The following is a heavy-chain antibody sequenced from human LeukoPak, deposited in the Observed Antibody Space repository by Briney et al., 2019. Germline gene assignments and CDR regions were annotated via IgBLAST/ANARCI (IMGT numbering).Heavy chain of an antibody. J-gene: IGHJ4*02. D-gene: IGHD6-13*01. CDR3: ARHRLGYSSSRFPPYYFDY. Sequence: SETLSLTCTVSGGSISSSSYYWGWIRQPPGKGLEWIGSIYYSGSTYYNPSLKSRVTISVDTSKNQFSPKLSSVTAADTAVYYCARHRLGYSSSRFPPYYFDYWGQGTLVTVSS. CDR1: GGSISSSSYY. V-gene: IGHV4-39*01. CDR2: IYYSGST.